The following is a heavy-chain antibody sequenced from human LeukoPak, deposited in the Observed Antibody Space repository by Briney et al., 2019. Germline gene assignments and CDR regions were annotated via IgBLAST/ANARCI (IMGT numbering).Heavy chain of an antibody. CDR3: ARDMSYGSGSYYSAAYYYYGMDV. CDR1: GYTFTGYY. V-gene: IGHV1-2*02. J-gene: IGHJ6*02. D-gene: IGHD3-10*01. CDR2: INPNSGGT. Sequence: ASVKVSCKASGYTFTGYYMHWVRPAPGQGLEWMGWINPNSGGTNYAQKFQGRVTMTRDTSISTAYMELSRLRSDDTAVYYCARDMSYGSGSYYSAAYYYYGMDVWGQGTTVTVSS.